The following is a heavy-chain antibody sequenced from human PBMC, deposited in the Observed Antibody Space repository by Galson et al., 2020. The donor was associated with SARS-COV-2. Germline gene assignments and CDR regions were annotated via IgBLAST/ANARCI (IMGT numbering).Heavy chain of an antibody. D-gene: IGHD6-19*01. J-gene: IGHJ6*02. CDR3: AREGQWTDRYYYVMDV. V-gene: IGHV3-7*01. CDR2: IKQDGSEK. Sequence: GESLKISCAASGFTFSSYWMSWVRQAPGKGLEWVANIKQDGSEKYYVDSVKGRFTISRDNAKNSLYLQMNSLRAEDTAVYYCAREGQWTDRYYYVMDVWGQGTTVTVSS. CDR1: GFTFSSYW.